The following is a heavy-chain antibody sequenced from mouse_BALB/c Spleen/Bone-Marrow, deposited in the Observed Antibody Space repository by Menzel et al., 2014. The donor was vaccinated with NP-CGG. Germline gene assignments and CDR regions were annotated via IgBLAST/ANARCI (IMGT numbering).Heavy chain of an antibody. J-gene: IGHJ1*01. CDR3: TKIYYGSSFDV. CDR1: GYSFTSYW. D-gene: IGHD2-1*01. Sequence: VQLQQSGTVLARPGASVKMSCKASGYSFTSYWMHWVKQRPGQGLEWIGAIYPGNSDTSYNQKFKGKAKLTAVTSASTAYMELSRLTNEDSAVYYCTKIYYGSSFDVWGAGTTVTVSS. CDR2: IYPGNSDT. V-gene: IGHV1-5*01.